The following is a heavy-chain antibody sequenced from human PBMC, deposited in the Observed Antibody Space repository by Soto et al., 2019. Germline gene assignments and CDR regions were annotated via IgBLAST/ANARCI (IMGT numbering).Heavy chain of an antibody. V-gene: IGHV3-23*01. CDR2: ISGSGGST. D-gene: IGHD6-13*01. CDR1: GFTFSSYA. Sequence: EVQLLESGGGLVQPGGSLRLSCAASGFTFSSYAMSWVRQAPGKGLEWVSGISGSGGSTYYEDSVKGRFTISRDNSKSTLYLQLNSLGAEDTAVYYCAKEDQYSSSWFEFDSRGQGTLVTVSP. J-gene: IGHJ4*02. CDR3: AKEDQYSSSWFEFDS.